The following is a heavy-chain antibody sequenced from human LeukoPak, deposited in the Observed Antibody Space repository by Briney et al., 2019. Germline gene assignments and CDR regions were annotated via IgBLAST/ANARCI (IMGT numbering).Heavy chain of an antibody. CDR3: ARGVLDDY. Sequence: SETLSLTCAVYGGSFSGYYWSWIRQPRGKWLEWIGEINHSGSTNYNPSLKSRVTISVDTSKNQFSLKLSSVTAADTAVYYCARGVLDDYWGQGTLVTVSS. CDR1: GGSFSGYY. J-gene: IGHJ4*02. V-gene: IGHV4-34*01. CDR2: INHSGST. D-gene: IGHD3-16*01.